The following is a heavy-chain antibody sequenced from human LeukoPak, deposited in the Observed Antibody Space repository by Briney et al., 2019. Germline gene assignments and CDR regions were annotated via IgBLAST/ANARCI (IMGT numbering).Heavy chain of an antibody. Sequence: ASVKVSCKASGYTFTSSALNWVRQAPGQGLEWMGWINTDTGNPTYAQGFTGRFVFSLDTSVSTAYLQISSLKAEDTAVYYCATDLKKGDSGCFDYWGQGTLVTVSS. CDR1: GYTFTSSA. CDR2: INTDTGNP. CDR3: ATDLKKGDSGCFDY. V-gene: IGHV7-4-1*02. D-gene: IGHD6-19*01. J-gene: IGHJ4*02.